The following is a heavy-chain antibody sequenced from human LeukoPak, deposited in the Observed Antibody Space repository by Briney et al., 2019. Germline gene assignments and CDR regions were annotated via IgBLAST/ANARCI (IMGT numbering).Heavy chain of an antibody. V-gene: IGHV3-11*01. CDR1: GFTFRDYY. J-gene: IGHJ4*02. D-gene: IGHD5-18*01. Sequence: GGSLRLSCAASGFTFRDYYMTWIRQAPGKGLEWVSYISSSGNNIFDADAVKGRFTISRDNSKNSLYLHMTDLRAEDTAVYFCARDFGAYSYDFDYWGQETLVAVSS. CDR2: ISSSGNNI. CDR3: ARDFGAYSYDFDY.